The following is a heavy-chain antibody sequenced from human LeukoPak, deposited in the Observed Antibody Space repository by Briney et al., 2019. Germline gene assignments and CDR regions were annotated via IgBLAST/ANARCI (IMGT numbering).Heavy chain of an antibody. V-gene: IGHV3-7*01. Sequence: QSGGSLRLSRAASGFTFSSYWMSWVRQAPGKGLEWVANIKQDGSEKYYVDSVKGQFTISRDNAKNSLYLQMNSLRAEDTAVYYCARAPIAAAGTNQDYWGQGTLVTVSS. D-gene: IGHD6-13*01. CDR2: IKQDGSEK. CDR1: GFTFSSYW. J-gene: IGHJ4*02. CDR3: ARAPIAAAGTNQDY.